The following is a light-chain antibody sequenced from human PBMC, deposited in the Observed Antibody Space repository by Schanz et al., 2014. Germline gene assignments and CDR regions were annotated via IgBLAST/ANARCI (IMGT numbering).Light chain of an antibody. Sequence: QSVLTQPPSASGSPGQSVTISCTGTSSDVGGYKYVSWYQQHPGKAPKLMIYEGSKRPSGVPDRFSGSKSGNTASLTVSGLQAEDEADYYCSSYGGSNFVVFGGGTKLTVL. J-gene: IGLJ2*01. CDR3: SSYGGSNFVV. CDR2: EGS. V-gene: IGLV2-8*01. CDR1: SSDVGGYKY.